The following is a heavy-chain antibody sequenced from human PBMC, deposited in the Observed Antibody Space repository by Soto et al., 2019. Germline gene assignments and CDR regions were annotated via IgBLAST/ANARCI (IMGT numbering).Heavy chain of an antibody. V-gene: IGHV3-11*05. CDR3: ARIIAAAGGRRYFDL. J-gene: IGHJ2*01. CDR1: GFTFSDYY. Sequence: QVQLVESGGGLVKPGGSLRLSCAASGFTFSDYYMSWIRRAPGKGLEWVSYINSSSTYTNYADSVKGRFTIPRDNAKNSLYLQMNSLRAEDTAVYYCARIIAAAGGRRYFDLWGRGTLVTVSS. CDR2: INSSSTYT. D-gene: IGHD6-13*01.